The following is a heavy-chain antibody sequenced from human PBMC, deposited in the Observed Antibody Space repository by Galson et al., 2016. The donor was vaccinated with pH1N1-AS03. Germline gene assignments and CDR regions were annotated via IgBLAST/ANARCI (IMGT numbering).Heavy chain of an antibody. J-gene: IGHJ4*02. CDR3: ARGYSKVPLGPHSSGRKSSTDYFDY. CDR2: INLSRST. V-gene: IGHV4-34*01. Sequence: SETLSLTCTVSGGSISSYYWSWIRQPPGKGLGWIGEINLSRSTNYSPSLKSRLTISVDTSKNQFSLKLSSVTAADTAVYYCARGYSKVPLGPHSSGRKSSTDYFDYWGQGTLVTVSS. D-gene: IGHD5-18*01. CDR1: GGSISSYY.